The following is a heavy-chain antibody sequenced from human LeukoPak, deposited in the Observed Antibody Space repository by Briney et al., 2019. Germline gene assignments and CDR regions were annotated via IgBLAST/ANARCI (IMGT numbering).Heavy chain of an antibody. CDR1: GGSFSGYY. CDR3: ARARGWDSSGWYISRPNWFDP. CDR2: INHSGST. V-gene: IGHV4-34*01. J-gene: IGHJ5*02. Sequence: SETLSLTCAVYGGSFSGYYWSWIRQPPGKGLEWIGEINHSGSTNYNPALKSRRTISVDTSKNQFSLQLSSVTAADTAVYYCARARGWDSSGWYISRPNWFDPWGQETLATVSS. D-gene: IGHD6-19*01.